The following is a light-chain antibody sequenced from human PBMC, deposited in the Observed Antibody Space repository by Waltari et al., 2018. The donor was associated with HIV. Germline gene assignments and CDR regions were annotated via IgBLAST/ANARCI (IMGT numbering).Light chain of an antibody. V-gene: IGKV1-8*01. CDR1: QGISSY. Sequence: AIRMTQSPSSFSASTGDRVTITCRASQGISSYLAWYQQKPGKAPKRLIYAASTLQSGVPSRFSGSGSGTDFTLTISCLQSEDFATYYCQQYYSYPSTFGGGTKVEIK. CDR3: QQYYSYPST. CDR2: AAS. J-gene: IGKJ4*01.